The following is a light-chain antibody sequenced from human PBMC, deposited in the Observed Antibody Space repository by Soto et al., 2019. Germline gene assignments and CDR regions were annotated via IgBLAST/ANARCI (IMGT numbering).Light chain of an antibody. V-gene: IGKV1-39*01. J-gene: IGKJ2*01. CDR1: QSISTY. CDR3: QQSYTSPRT. Sequence: DIQMTQSPSSLSASVGDRVTITCRANQSISTYLNWYQHKPGKAPSLLIFGSFTLHRGVPSRFSGSGSGTDFTLTISSLQPDDFATYICQQSYTSPRTFAPGTTLDIK. CDR2: GSF.